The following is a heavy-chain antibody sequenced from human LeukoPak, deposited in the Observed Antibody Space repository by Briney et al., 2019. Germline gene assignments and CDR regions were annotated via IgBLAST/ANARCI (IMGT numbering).Heavy chain of an antibody. CDR1: GFSLSGYW. D-gene: IGHD2-15*01. Sequence: GGSLRLSCVASGFSLSGYWMYWVRQAPGKGLMYISRNNGDGSTTNYADAVKGRFTMSRDNVKNTLYLQMNSLRVKDTAVYYCARDPRNVGLAPWGQGTLVTVSS. J-gene: IGHJ5*02. V-gene: IGHV3-74*01. CDR2: NNGDGSTT. CDR3: ARDPRNVGLAP.